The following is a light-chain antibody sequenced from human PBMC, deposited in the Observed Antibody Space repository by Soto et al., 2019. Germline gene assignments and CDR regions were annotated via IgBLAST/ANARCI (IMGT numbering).Light chain of an antibody. J-gene: IGKJ5*01. V-gene: IGKV1-39*01. Sequence: DIQMTQSPSSLSASARDRVTITCRASQSISSYLNWYQQKPGKAPKLLIYAASSLQSGVPSRFSGSGSGTDFTLTISSLQPEDFATYYCQQSYSTPRTFGQGTRLEIK. CDR3: QQSYSTPRT. CDR1: QSISSY. CDR2: AAS.